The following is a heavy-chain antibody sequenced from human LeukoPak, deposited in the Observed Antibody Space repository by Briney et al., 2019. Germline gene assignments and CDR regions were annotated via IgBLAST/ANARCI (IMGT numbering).Heavy chain of an antibody. D-gene: IGHD1/OR15-1a*01. Sequence: MAGRSLRLSCAASGFTFSSYAMNWVSQAPGKGLEWVSSISSSSSYIYYADSVKGRFTISRDNAKNSLYLQMNSLRAEDTAVYYCARVGNIDYWGQGTLVTVSS. CDR3: ARVGNIDY. CDR1: GFTFSSYA. V-gene: IGHV3-21*01. J-gene: IGHJ4*02. CDR2: ISSSSSYI.